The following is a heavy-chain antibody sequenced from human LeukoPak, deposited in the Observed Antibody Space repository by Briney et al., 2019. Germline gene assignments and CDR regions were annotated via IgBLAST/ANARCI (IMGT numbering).Heavy chain of an antibody. D-gene: IGHD3-22*01. CDR2: IYYSGST. CDR1: GGSISSSSYY. J-gene: IGHJ4*02. Sequence: SETLSLTCTVSGGSISSSSYYWGWIRQPPGKGLEWIGSIYYSGSTYYNPSLKSRVTISVDTSKNQFSLKLSSVTAADTAVYYCARAQGRADSSGYSTPQYYFDYWGQGTLVTVSS. V-gene: IGHV4-39*07. CDR3: ARAQGRADSSGYSTPQYYFDY.